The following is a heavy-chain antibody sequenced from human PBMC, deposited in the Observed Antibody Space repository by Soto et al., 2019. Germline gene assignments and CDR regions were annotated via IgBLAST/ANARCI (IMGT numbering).Heavy chain of an antibody. CDR3: TRGTKGGSPPL. CDR1: DFVFSNYS. CDR2: ISSSSTNT. J-gene: IGHJ4*02. V-gene: IGHV3-48*02. D-gene: IGHD2-8*01. Sequence: GGSLRLSCAGSDFVFSNYSMNWVPQAPGRGLEWVSYISSSSTNTYYAASVRGRFTISRDNAKNSLFLRMISLKDEDTAVYYCTRGTKGGSPPLWGRGTLVTVSS.